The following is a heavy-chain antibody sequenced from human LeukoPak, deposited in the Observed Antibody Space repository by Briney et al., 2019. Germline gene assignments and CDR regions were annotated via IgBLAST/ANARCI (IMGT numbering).Heavy chain of an antibody. CDR3: ARITYDFWSGYYMPDDP. CDR1: GYTFTNYG. V-gene: IGHV1-18*01. D-gene: IGHD3-3*01. J-gene: IGHJ5*02. CDR2: ISIYNGNT. Sequence: ASVKVSCKASGYTFTNYGISWVRQAPGQGLEWMGWISIYNGNTDYAQKPRGRVTMTTDTSTSTAYMELRSLRSDDTAVYYCARITYDFWSGYYMPDDPWGQGTLATVSS.